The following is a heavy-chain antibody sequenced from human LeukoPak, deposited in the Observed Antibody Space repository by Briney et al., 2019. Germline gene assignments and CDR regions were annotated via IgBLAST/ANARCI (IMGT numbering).Heavy chain of an antibody. CDR1: GGSISSYY. V-gene: IGHV4-59*08. D-gene: IGHD3-22*01. CDR2: IYYSGRT. J-gene: IGHJ4*02. Sequence: SETLSLTCTVSGGSISSYYWSWIRQPPGKGLEWIGNIYYSGRTNSNPSLKSRVTISVDTSKNQFSLKLSSGTGADTAVYYCGRHPLSSRWYWGYYDSSGPFDHWGQGTLDTVPS. CDR3: GRHPLSSRWYWGYYDSSGPFDH.